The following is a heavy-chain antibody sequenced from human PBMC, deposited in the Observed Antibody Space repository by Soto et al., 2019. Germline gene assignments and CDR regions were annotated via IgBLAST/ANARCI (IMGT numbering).Heavy chain of an antibody. Sequence: LRLSCVVSGFTFTTYGMQWVRQAPGKGLEWVALITSDETTRFYAASVKGRFTISRDNSRNTVYLEMSSLRGEDTGVYYCAKGGDYDYWGQGTLVTVSS. D-gene: IGHD4-17*01. CDR3: AKGGDYDY. V-gene: IGHV3-30*18. J-gene: IGHJ4*02. CDR2: ITSDETTR. CDR1: GFTFTTYG.